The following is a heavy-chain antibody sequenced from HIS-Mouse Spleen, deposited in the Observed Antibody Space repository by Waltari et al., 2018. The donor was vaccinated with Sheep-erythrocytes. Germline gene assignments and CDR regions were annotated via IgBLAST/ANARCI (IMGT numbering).Heavy chain of an antibody. J-gene: IGHJ4*02. CDR1: GGSISSSSYY. V-gene: IGHV4-39*07. Sequence: QLQLQESGPGLVKPSETLSLTCTASGGSISSSSYYWGWIRQPPGKGLEWIGSIYYSGSTYYNPSLKSRVTISVDTSKNQFSLKLSSVTAADTAVYYCARVSVAARFDYWGQGTLVTVSS. D-gene: IGHD6-6*01. CDR3: ARVSVAARFDY. CDR2: IYYSGST.